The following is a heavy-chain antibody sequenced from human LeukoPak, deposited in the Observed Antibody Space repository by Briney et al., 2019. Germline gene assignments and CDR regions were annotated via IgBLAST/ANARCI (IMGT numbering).Heavy chain of an antibody. CDR3: AIQAHDGTDNWLDP. Sequence: SETLSLTCTVSGGSISSYYWSWIRQPPGKGLEWIGYIYTSGSTNYNPSLKSRVTISIDTSKNQFSLTLNSVTATDTAVYYCAIQAHDGTDNWLDPWGPGALVTVSS. CDR1: GGSISSYY. V-gene: IGHV4-4*09. D-gene: IGHD1-1*01. J-gene: IGHJ5*02. CDR2: IYTSGST.